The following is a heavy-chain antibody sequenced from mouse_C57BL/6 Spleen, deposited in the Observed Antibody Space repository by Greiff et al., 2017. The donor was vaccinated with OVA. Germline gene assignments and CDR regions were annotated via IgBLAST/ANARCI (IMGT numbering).Heavy chain of an antibody. D-gene: IGHD2-4*01. CDR3: ARLYYDYDGRPLDY. CDR2: ISSGGSYT. CDR1: GFTFSSYG. V-gene: IGHV5-6*01. Sequence: EVKLVESGGDLVKPGGSLKLSCAASGFTFSSYGMSWVRQTPDKRLEWVATISSGGSYTYYPDSVKGRFTISRDNAKNTLYLQMSSLKSEDTAMYYCARLYYDYDGRPLDYWGQGTTLTVSS. J-gene: IGHJ2*01.